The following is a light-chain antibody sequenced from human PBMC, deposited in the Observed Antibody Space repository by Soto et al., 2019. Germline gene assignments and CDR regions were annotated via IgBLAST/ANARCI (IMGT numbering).Light chain of an antibody. V-gene: IGKV3-20*01. CDR2: GAS. J-gene: IGKJ2*01. CDR3: QQYGRSPLMYT. Sequence: EIVLTQSPGTLSLSPGERATLSCRASQSVNSNFFAWYQQKPGQAPRLLIYGASTRAAGVPDRFSGSGSGTDFTLTITRLEPEDFAMYYCQQYGRSPLMYTFGQGTKLGVK. CDR1: QSVNSNF.